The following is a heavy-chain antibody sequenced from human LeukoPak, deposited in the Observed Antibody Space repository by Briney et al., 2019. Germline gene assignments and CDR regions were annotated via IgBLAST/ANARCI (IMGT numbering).Heavy chain of an antibody. CDR1: GGSISSYY. J-gene: IGHJ4*02. CDR2: MYYSGST. CDR3: AREEAGFFGPFLPDY. V-gene: IGHV4-59*12. Sequence: SETLSLTCTVSGGSISSYYWSWIRQPPGKGLEWIGSMYYSGSTYYNPSLKSRVTISVDTSRNQISLKLSSVTAADTVVYYCAREEAGFFGPFLPDYWGQGTLVTVSS. D-gene: IGHD6-19*01.